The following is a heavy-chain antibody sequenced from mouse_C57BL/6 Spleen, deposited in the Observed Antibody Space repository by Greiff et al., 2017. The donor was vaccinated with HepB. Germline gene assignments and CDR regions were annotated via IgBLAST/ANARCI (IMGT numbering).Heavy chain of an antibody. J-gene: IGHJ2*01. V-gene: IGHV1-82*01. Sequence: QVQLKQSGPELVKPGASVKISCKASGYAFSSSWMNWVKQRPGKGLEWIGRIYPGDGDTNYNGKFKGKATLTADKSSSTAYMQLSSLTSEDSAVYFCARSYYSIRYYFDYWGQGTTLTVSS. CDR1: GYAFSSSW. CDR3: ARSYYSIRYYFDY. D-gene: IGHD2-5*01. CDR2: IYPGDGDT.